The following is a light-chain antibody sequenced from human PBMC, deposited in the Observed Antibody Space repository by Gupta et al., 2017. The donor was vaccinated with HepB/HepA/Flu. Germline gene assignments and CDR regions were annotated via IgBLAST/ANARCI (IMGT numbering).Light chain of an antibody. V-gene: IGKV3-15*01. J-gene: IGKJ2*01. CDR3: QQYNNWPPMYT. Sequence: EIVMAQSPATLSVPPGERATLSCRASQSVSYNLAWYQQKPGQAPRLLIYGASTRATGSPARFSGSGAGTEFTLTISSRQSEDFAVYYCQQYNNWPPMYTFGQGTKLEI. CDR1: QSVSYN. CDR2: GAS.